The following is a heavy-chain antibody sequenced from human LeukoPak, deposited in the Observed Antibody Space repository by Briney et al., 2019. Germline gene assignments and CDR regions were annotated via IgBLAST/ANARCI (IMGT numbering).Heavy chain of an antibody. CDR2: INSDGSST. CDR3: ATTAYYGDYRGY. Sequence: GGSLRLSCAASGFTSSSYWMHWVRHAPGKGLVWVSRINSDGSSTSYADSVKGRFTISRDNAKNTLYLQMNSLRAEDTAVYYCATTAYYGDYRGYWGQGTLVTVSS. D-gene: IGHD4-17*01. J-gene: IGHJ4*02. V-gene: IGHV3-74*01. CDR1: GFTSSSYW.